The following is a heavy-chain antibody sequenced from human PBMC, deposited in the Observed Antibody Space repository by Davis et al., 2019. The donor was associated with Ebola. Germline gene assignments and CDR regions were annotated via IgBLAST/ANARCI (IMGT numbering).Heavy chain of an antibody. CDR1: GFTFSSYG. CDR3: AKDLPGTAIDY. J-gene: IGHJ4*02. Sequence: GGSLRLSCAASGFTFSSYGMHWVRQAPSKGLEWVAVISYDGSNKYYADSVKGRFTISRDNSKNTLYLQMNSLRAEDTAVYYCAKDLPGTAIDYWGQGTLVTVSS. D-gene: IGHD1-1*01. V-gene: IGHV3-30*18. CDR2: ISYDGSNK.